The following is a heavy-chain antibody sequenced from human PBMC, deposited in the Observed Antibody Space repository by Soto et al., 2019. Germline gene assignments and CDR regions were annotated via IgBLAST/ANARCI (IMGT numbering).Heavy chain of an antibody. V-gene: IGHV5-51*01. CDR1: GYSFIYYW. D-gene: IGHD3-16*01. CDR2: IYPGDSNT. Sequence: PGESLKISCMGSGYSFIYYWIGWVRQMPGKGLEWLGVIYPGDSNTRYSPSFQGQVTMSVDESSSTAYLQWSSLKASDTAIYYCARLGDHAPYGPLRFTFQYGLDVWGQGTTVTVSS. J-gene: IGHJ6*02. CDR3: ARLGDHAPYGPLRFTFQYGLDV.